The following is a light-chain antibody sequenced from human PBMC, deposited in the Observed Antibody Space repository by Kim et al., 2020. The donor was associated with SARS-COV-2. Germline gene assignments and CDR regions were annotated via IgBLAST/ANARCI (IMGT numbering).Light chain of an antibody. CDR3: QKYNSAPWT. CDR2: GAS. CDR1: QGINTY. V-gene: IGKV1-27*01. Sequence: DIQMTQSPSSLSASVGDRVTITCRASQGINTYLAWYQQEPGKVPKLLIYGASALHSGVPSRFSGSGSGTDFTLTISSLQPEDVATYYCQKYNSAPWTFGQGTKVDIK. J-gene: IGKJ1*01.